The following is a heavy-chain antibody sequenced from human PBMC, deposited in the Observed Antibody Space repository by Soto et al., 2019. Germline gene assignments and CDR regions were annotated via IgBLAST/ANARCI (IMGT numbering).Heavy chain of an antibody. CDR3: ARVIPACISTSCYAGWFDP. D-gene: IGHD2-2*01. Sequence: SETLSLTCTVSGGSISSYYWSWIRQPPGKGLEWIAYIYYSGSTNYNPSLKSRVTISVDTSKNQFSLKLSSVTAADTAVYYCARVIPACISTSCYAGWFDPWGQGTLVTVSS. V-gene: IGHV4-59*01. CDR1: GGSISSYY. J-gene: IGHJ5*02. CDR2: IYYSGST.